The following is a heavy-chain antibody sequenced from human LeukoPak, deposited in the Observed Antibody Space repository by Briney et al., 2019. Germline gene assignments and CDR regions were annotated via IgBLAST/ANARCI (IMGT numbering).Heavy chain of an antibody. CDR3: ARDLYYGSGSYYNYYYYYMDV. V-gene: IGHV4-30-4*08. CDR2: IYYSGST. Sequence: SETLSLTCTVSGGSISSGDYYWSWIRQPPGKGLGWIGYIYYSGSTYYNPSLKSRVTISVDTSKNQFSLKLSSVTAADTAVYYCARDLYYGSGSYYNYYYYYMDVWGKGTTVTVSS. J-gene: IGHJ6*03. CDR1: GGSISSGDYY. D-gene: IGHD3-10*01.